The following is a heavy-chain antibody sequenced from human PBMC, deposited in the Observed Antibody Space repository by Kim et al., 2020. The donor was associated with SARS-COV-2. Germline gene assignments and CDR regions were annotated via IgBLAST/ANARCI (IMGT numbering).Heavy chain of an antibody. CDR1: GGSISSSSYD. Sequence: SETLSLTCTVSGGSISSSSYDWGWIRQPPGKGLEWIGSIYDSGSTYYNPSLKSRVTISVDTSKNQFSLKLSSVTAADTAVYYCVLGYCSSTSCYGFDCWGQGTLVTVSS. CDR2: IYDSGST. D-gene: IGHD2-2*01. V-gene: IGHV4-39*01. CDR3: VLGYCSSTSCYGFDC. J-gene: IGHJ4*02.